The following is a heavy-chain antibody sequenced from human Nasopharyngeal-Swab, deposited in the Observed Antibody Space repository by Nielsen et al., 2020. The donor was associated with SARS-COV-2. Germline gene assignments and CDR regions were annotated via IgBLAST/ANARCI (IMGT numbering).Heavy chain of an antibody. CDR3: ARDAPAHYGAFY. CDR2: LAHDASNE. CDR1: GFTFSSFG. D-gene: IGHD4-17*01. Sequence: SLKISCAASGFTFSSFGMHWVRQAPGKWLECVAFLAHDASNEYYGDSVKGRFSISRDSSKNTLYLQMDSLRGEASSVYYCARDAPAHYGAFYLGRGTLVTVSS. J-gene: IGHJ4*02. V-gene: IGHV3-30*03.